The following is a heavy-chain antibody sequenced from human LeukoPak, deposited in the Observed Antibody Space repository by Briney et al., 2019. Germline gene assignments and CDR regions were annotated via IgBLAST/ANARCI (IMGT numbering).Heavy chain of an antibody. CDR2: IIPIFGTA. D-gene: IGHD4-17*01. CDR1: GGTFSSYA. Sequence: SVKVSCKASGGTFSSYAISWVRQAPGQGLEWMGGIIPIFGTANYAQKFQGRVTITADESTSTAYMELSSLRSEDTAVYYCARTLRGQNYYGYLDYWGQGTLVTVSS. CDR3: ARTLRGQNYYGYLDY. V-gene: IGHV1-69*13. J-gene: IGHJ4*02.